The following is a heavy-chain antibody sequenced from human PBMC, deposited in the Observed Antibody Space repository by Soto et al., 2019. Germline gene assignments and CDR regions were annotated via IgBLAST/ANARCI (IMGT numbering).Heavy chain of an antibody. J-gene: IGHJ6*02. D-gene: IGHD3-10*01. CDR3: ASSLWFGELFYYYYGMDV. CDR2: INHSGST. Sequence: SSETLSLTCAVYGGSFSGYYWSWIRQPPGKGLEWIGEINHSGSTNYNPSLKSRVTISVDTSKNQFSLKLSSVTAADTAVYYCASSLWFGELFYYYYGMDVWGQGTTVTV. V-gene: IGHV4-34*01. CDR1: GGSFSGYY.